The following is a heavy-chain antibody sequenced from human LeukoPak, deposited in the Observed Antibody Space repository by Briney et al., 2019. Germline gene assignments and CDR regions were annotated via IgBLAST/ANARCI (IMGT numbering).Heavy chain of an antibody. CDR3: ARAGRGQHLTPIDY. J-gene: IGHJ4*02. V-gene: IGHV4-39*07. CDR1: GGSISNTIYY. CDR2: IFYSGST. D-gene: IGHD6-13*01. Sequence: SETLSLTCTVSGGSISNTIYYWGWIRQPPGKGLQWIGSIFYSGSTYYNPSLKSRVTISVDTSTNQFSLKVNSLTTADTAVYYCARAGRGQHLTPIDYWGPGALVTVSS.